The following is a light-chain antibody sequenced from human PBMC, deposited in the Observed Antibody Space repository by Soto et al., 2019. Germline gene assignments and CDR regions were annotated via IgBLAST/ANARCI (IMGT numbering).Light chain of an antibody. Sequence: QSALTQPPSASGSPGQSVTISCTETSNDVGGFFYVSWYQHHPGKAPKLMIYEVTKRPSGVPDRFSGSVSGNTASLTVSGLQAEDEADYYCSSYAGSNNPVFGGGTTLTVL. CDR3: SSYAGSNNPV. V-gene: IGLV2-8*01. CDR1: SNDVGGFFY. CDR2: EVT. J-gene: IGLJ2*01.